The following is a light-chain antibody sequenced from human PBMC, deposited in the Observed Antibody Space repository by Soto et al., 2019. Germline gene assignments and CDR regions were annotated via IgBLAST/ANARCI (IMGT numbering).Light chain of an antibody. CDR1: LSINNR. V-gene: IGKV1-5*01. CDR2: DAS. J-gene: IGKJ1*01. Sequence: QALSSVPESVVKRSAERCGASLSINNRLAWYQQRPGRAPRLLIYDASTFETGVPSRFSGSGSGTEFTLTINTVQGDDVATYIGQQYKSYQAFGRRTKVDI. CDR3: QQYKSYQA.